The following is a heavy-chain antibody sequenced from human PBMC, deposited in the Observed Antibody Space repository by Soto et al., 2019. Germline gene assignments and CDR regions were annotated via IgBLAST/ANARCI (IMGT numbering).Heavy chain of an antibody. CDR1: GVNFSSYA. J-gene: IGHJ4*02. Sequence: GGSLRLSCAASGVNFSSYAMSWVRQAPGKGMEWVAAISGSGGSTYYADSVKGRFTISRDNSKNTLYLQMNSLRAEDAAVFFCAKDLVGSNADYFDYWGQGTLVTVS. CDR3: AKDLVGSNADYFDY. CDR2: ISGSGGST. V-gene: IGHV3-23*01. D-gene: IGHD2-15*01.